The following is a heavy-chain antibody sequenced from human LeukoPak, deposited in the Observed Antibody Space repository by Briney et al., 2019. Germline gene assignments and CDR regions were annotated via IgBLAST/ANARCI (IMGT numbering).Heavy chain of an antibody. CDR2: IWYDGSNK. V-gene: IGHV3-33*01. J-gene: IGHJ3*02. D-gene: IGHD3-10*01. Sequence: GGSLRLSCEASGFTFSSYGMHWVRQAPGKGLEWVAVIWYDGSNKYYADSVKGRFTISRDNAKNSLYLQMNSLRAEDTAVYYCARAGYDKWGQGTMVTVSS. CDR3: ARAGYDK. CDR1: GFTFSSYG.